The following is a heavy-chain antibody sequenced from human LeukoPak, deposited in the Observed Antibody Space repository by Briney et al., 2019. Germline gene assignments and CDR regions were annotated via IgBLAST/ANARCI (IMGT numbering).Heavy chain of an antibody. CDR2: IYYSGST. Sequence: PSETLSLTCTVSGGSISSGGYYWSWIRQHPGKGLEWIGYIYYSGSTYYNPSLKSRVTISVDTSKNQFSLKLSSVTAADSAVYYCARDQPGLDAFDIWGQGTMVTVSS. J-gene: IGHJ3*02. V-gene: IGHV4-31*03. D-gene: IGHD1-14*01. CDR3: ARDQPGLDAFDI. CDR1: GGSISSGGYY.